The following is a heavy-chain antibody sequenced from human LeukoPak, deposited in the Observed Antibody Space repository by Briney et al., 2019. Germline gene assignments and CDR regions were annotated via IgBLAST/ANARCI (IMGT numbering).Heavy chain of an antibody. V-gene: IGHV3-9*01. Sequence: GGSLRLSCAASGFTFDDYAMHWVRQAPGKGLEWVSGISWNSGSIGYADSVKGRFTISRDNAKNSLYLQMSSLRAEDTALYYCARRDWNDLYYFDYWGQGTLVTVSS. J-gene: IGHJ4*02. CDR2: ISWNSGSI. CDR3: ARRDWNDLYYFDY. D-gene: IGHD1-1*01. CDR1: GFTFDDYA.